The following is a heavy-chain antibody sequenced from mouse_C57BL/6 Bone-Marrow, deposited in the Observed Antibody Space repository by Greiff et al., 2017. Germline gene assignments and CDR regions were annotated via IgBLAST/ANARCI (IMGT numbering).Heavy chain of an antibody. CDR1: GYTFTDYY. J-gene: IGHJ3*01. CDR3: ARASSGYVAWFAY. CDR2: INPNNGGT. V-gene: IGHV1-26*01. Sequence: VQLQQSGPELVKPGASVKISCKASGYTFTDYYMNWVKQSHGKSLEWIGDINPNNGGTSYNQKFKGKATLTVDKSSSTAYMELRSLTSEDSAVYYCARASSGYVAWFAYWGQGTLVTVSA. D-gene: IGHD3-2*02.